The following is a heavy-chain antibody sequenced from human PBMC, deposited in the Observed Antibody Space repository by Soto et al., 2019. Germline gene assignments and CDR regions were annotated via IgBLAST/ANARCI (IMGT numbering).Heavy chain of an antibody. J-gene: IGHJ6*02. CDR3: ARGGRCSSTSCHRRYYYGVDV. Sequence: GASVKVSCKASGYTFTGYYMHWVRQAPGQGLEWMGWINPNSGGTNYAQKFQGRVTMTRDTSISTAYMELSRLRSDDTAVYYCARGGRCSSTSCHRRYYYGVDVWGQGTTVTV. D-gene: IGHD2-2*02. V-gene: IGHV1-2*02. CDR2: INPNSGGT. CDR1: GYTFTGYY.